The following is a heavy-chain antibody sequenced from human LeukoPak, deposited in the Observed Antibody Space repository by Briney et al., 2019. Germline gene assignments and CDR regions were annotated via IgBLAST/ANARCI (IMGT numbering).Heavy chain of an antibody. V-gene: IGHV3-21*01. CDR3: ARGDSCSWYHNFDY. J-gene: IGHJ4*02. CDR1: GFTFNTYT. D-gene: IGHD6-13*01. Sequence: ESGGSLRLSCAASGFTFNTYTMHWVRQAPGKGLEWVSSISSSSSYIYYADSVKGRFTVSRDNAKNSLYLQMNSLRAEDTAVYYCARGDSCSWYHNFDYWGQGTLVTVSS. CDR2: ISSSSSYI.